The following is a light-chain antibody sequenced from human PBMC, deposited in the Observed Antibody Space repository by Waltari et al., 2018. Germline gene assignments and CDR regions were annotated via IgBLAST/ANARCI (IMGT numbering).Light chain of an antibody. Sequence: DFVMTQSPDSLAVSLGERATINCRSSQSVLSNTQNYLAWYQQKPGQPPKLHIYWASNRASGVPDRFGGSGSGTDFTLTISSLQAEDGAVYYCQQHHSAPLTFGGGTKVEI. J-gene: IGKJ4*01. CDR3: QQHHSAPLT. CDR2: WAS. CDR1: QSVLSNTQNY. V-gene: IGKV4-1*01.